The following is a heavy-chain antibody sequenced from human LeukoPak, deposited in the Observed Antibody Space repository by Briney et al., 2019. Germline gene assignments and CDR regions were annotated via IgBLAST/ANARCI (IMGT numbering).Heavy chain of an antibody. J-gene: IGHJ4*02. Sequence: SETLSLTCTVSGGSISSYYWSWIRQPPGKGLEWIGYIYYSGSTNYNPSLKSRVTISVDTSKNQFSLKLSSVTAADTAVYYCARHPPPQAAAGTGFDYWGQGTLVTVSS. D-gene: IGHD6-13*01. CDR3: ARHPPPQAAAGTGFDY. V-gene: IGHV4-59*08. CDR2: IYYSGST. CDR1: GGSISSYY.